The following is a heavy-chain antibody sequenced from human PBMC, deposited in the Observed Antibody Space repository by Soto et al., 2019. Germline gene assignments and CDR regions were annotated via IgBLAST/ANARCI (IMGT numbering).Heavy chain of an antibody. CDR1: GFTFSTHA. CDR2: VSFDGSNK. D-gene: IGHD1-20*01. CDR3: ARDQTGITTTGGGRIDH. J-gene: IGHJ4*02. Sequence: QVQLVESGGGEVQPGRSLRLSCAASGFTFSTHAMHCVRQAPGKGLECVAIVSFDGSNKYYADSVKGRFTISRDNSKNTLYLQMSGLTREDTAVYYCARDQTGITTTGGGRIDHWGKGTLVTVSS. V-gene: IGHV3-30-3*01.